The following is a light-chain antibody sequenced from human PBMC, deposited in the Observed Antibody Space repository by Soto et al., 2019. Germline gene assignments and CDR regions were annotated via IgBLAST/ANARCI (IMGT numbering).Light chain of an antibody. CDR1: SSDVGSYNY. CDR3: SSYTSSSLYV. Sequence: QSALTQPASVSGSPGQSITIPCTGTSSDVGSYNYVSWYQHHPGKAPKLIIYEVSNRPSGVSNRFSGSKSGNTASLTISGLQAEDEADYYCSSYTSSSLYVFGTGTKLTVL. V-gene: IGLV2-14*01. J-gene: IGLJ1*01. CDR2: EVS.